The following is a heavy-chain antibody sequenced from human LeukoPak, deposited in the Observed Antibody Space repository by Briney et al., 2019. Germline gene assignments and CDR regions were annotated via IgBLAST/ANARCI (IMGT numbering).Heavy chain of an antibody. CDR2: ISAYNGHT. J-gene: IGHJ6*03. CDR1: GYTFTSYG. CDR3: ARRPGGYYYYYMDV. Sequence: ASVKVSCTASGYTFTSYGISWVRQAPGQGLEWMGWISAYNGHTNYAQKVQGRVTMTTDTSTSTAYMELRSLTSDDTAAYYCARRPGGYYYYYMDVWGKGTTVTVSS. D-gene: IGHD3-10*01. V-gene: IGHV1-18*01.